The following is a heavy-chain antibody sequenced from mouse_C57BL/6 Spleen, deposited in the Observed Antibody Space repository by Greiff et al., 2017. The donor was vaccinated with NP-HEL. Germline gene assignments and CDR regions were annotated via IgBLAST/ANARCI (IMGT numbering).Heavy chain of an antibody. J-gene: IGHJ1*03. V-gene: IGHV5-4*01. D-gene: IGHD1-1*01. CDR1: GFTFSSYA. CDR2: ISDGGSYT. Sequence: EVKLMESGGGLVKPGGSLKLSCAASGFTFSSYAMSWVRQTPEKRLEWVATISDGGSYTYYPDNVKGRFTISRDNAKNNLYLQMSQLKSEDTAMYYCAREGLYYGSSTWYFDVWGTGTTVTVSS. CDR3: AREGLYYGSSTWYFDV.